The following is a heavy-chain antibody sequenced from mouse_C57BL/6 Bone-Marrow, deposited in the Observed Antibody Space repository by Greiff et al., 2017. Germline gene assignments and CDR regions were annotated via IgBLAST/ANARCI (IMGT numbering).Heavy chain of an antibody. CDR2: IDPSDSYT. V-gene: IGHV1-50*01. CDR3: ARDGTWFAY. J-gene: IGHJ3*01. D-gene: IGHD3-3*01. CDR1: GYTFTSYW. Sequence: VQLQQSGAELVKPGASVKLSCKASGYTFTSYWMQWVKQRPGQGLEWIGEIDPSDSYTNYNQKFKGKATLTVDTSSSTAYMQLSSLTSSDSAVYYCARDGTWFAYWGQGTLVTVSA.